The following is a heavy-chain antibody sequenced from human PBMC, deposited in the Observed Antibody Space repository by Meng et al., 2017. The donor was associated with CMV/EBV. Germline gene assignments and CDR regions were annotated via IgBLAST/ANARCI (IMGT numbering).Heavy chain of an antibody. Sequence: GESLKISCAASGFTFSSYWMSWVRQAPGKGLEWVSSISSSSSYIYYADSVKGRFTISRDNAKNSLYLQMNSLRAEDTAVYYCARDFRHCSSTSCPQGYYYYGMDVWGQGTTVTVS. CDR3: ARDFRHCSSTSCPQGYYYYGMDV. D-gene: IGHD2-2*01. CDR2: ISSSSSYI. J-gene: IGHJ6*02. V-gene: IGHV3-21*01. CDR1: GFTFSSYW.